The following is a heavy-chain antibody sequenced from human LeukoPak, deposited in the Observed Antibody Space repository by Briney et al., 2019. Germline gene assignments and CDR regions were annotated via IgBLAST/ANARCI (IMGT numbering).Heavy chain of an antibody. CDR1: GFTFSSYA. CDR3: ARDKIVGATHFDY. V-gene: IGHV3-48*04. D-gene: IGHD1-26*01. Sequence: HTGGSLRLSCEASGFTFSSYAMSWVRQAPGKGLEWVSYISSSSTIYYADSVKGRFTISRDNAKNSVYLQMNSLRAEDTAVYYCARDKIVGATHFDYWGQGTLVTVSS. CDR2: ISSSSTI. J-gene: IGHJ4*02.